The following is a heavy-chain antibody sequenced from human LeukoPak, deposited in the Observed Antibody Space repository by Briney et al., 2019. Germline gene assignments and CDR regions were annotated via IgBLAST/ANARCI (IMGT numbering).Heavy chain of an antibody. V-gene: IGHV3-9*01. CDR1: GFTFSSYE. J-gene: IGHJ4*02. CDR3: AKEGRQGDFDS. CDR2: ISGNSGVI. Sequence: PGGSLRLSCAASGFTFSSYEMNWVRQTPGKGLEWVSGISGNSGVIGYADSVKGRFTISRDNAKNSLFLQMNSLRPEDTAFYYCAKEGRQGDFDSWGQGTLVTVSS.